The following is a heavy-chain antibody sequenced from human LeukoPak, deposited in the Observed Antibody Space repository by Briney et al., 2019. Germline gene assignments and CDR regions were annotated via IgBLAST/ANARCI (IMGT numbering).Heavy chain of an antibody. V-gene: IGHV3-48*03. D-gene: IGHD6-6*01. J-gene: IGHJ4*02. CDR1: GFXFSSYE. Sequence: PGGSLRLSCAASGFXFSSYEINWVRQAPGKGLEWVSYITRSGSAIYYADSVKGRFTVSRDNAKNSLYLQMNSLRAEDTAVYYCASVLNWGQGTLVTVSS. CDR3: ASVLN. CDR2: ITRSGSAI.